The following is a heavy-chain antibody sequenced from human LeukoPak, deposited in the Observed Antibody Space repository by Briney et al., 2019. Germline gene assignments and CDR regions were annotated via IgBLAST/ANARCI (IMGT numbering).Heavy chain of an antibody. CDR3: ARRRYYYDSSGYYPYYYYMDV. Sequence: SETLSLTCTVSGGSISSYYWSWIRQPPGKGLEWIGYIYYSGSTNYNPSLKSRVTISVDTSKNQLSLKLSSVTAADTAVYYCARRRYYYDSSGYYPYYYYMDVWGKGTTVTVSS. V-gene: IGHV4-59*01. J-gene: IGHJ6*03. CDR2: IYYSGST. D-gene: IGHD3-22*01. CDR1: GGSISSYY.